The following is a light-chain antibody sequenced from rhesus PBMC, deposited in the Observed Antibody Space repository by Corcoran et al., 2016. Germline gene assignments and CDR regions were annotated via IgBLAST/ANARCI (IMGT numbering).Light chain of an antibody. CDR3: QQGNSKPLT. CDR2: YAN. V-gene: IGKV1-32*04. Sequence: DIQMSQSPSSLSASVGDRVTITCRASQGISSYLNWYQQKTGKAPKLLIYYANGVDSGVPSRFSGSGSGTDFTLPISSLQPEDFATYYCQQGNSKPLTFGGGTKVEIK. CDR1: QGISSY. J-gene: IGKJ4*01.